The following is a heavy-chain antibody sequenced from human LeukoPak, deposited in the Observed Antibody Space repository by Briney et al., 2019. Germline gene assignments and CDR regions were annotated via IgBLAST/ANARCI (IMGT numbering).Heavy chain of an antibody. Sequence: SETLSLTCTVSGGSISNYSWSWIRQPPGKGLEWIGYIYYSGSTNYNPSLKSRVTISVDTSKNQFSLKLSSVTAADTAVYYCARDEIAGIAARTPFRHWGQGTQVTVSS. CDR1: GGSISNYS. CDR3: ARDEIAGIAARTPFRH. J-gene: IGHJ4*02. D-gene: IGHD6-6*01. CDR2: IYYSGST. V-gene: IGHV4-59*01.